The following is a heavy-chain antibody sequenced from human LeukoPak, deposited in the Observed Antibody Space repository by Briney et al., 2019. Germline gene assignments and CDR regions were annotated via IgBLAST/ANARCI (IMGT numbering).Heavy chain of an antibody. CDR1: VFTFSSYA. CDR3: ANGRLEELV. V-gene: IGHV3-23*01. CDR2: ISGSAVIT. D-gene: IGHD3-16*01. J-gene: IGHJ4*02. Sequence: GGSLRLSCAASVFTFSSYAMSWVRQAPGKGLEWVSAISGSAVITYYADSVKGRFTISRDNSKNTMNLQMSNLRAEDTAVYYCANGRLEELVWGQRELVSVSS.